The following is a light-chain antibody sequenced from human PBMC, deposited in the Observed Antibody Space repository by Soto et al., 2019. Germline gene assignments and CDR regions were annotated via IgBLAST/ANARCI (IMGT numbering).Light chain of an antibody. CDR2: DAS. CDR3: QQRSNWPPWT. V-gene: IGKV3D-20*02. Sequence: EIVFTQSPGTLSLSPGERATLSCRASQSVSSSYLAWYQQKPGQAPRLLIYDASNRATGIPARFSGSGSGTDFTLTISSLEPEDFAVYYCQQRSNWPPWTVGQGTKVDIK. J-gene: IGKJ1*01. CDR1: QSVSSSY.